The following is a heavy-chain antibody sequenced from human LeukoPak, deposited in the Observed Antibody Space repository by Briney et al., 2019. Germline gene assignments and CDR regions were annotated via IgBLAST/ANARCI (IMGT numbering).Heavy chain of an antibody. D-gene: IGHD2-8*01. CDR2: ISYSGST. CDR3: ARHPELYFLDY. Sequence: SETLSLTCTVSGASISSYYWSWIRQPPGKGLEWIGYISYSGSTNYNPSLKSRVTISAVTSKNQVSLTLSSVTAADTAVYYCARHPELYFLDYWGQGTLVTVSS. V-gene: IGHV4-59*08. CDR1: GASISSYY. J-gene: IGHJ4*02.